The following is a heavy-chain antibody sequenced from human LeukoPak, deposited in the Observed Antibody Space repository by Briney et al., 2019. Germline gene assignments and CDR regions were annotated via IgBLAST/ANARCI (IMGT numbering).Heavy chain of an antibody. CDR2: ISCSGGST. Sequence: PGGSLRLSCAASGFTFSSYAMSWVRQAPGKGLEWVSAISCSGGSTYYADSVKGRFTISRDNSENTLYLQMNSLRAEDTAVYYCAKVDTGLLSSYWGQGTLVTVSS. D-gene: IGHD2/OR15-2a*01. J-gene: IGHJ4*02. CDR3: AKVDTGLLSSY. CDR1: GFTFSSYA. V-gene: IGHV3-23*01.